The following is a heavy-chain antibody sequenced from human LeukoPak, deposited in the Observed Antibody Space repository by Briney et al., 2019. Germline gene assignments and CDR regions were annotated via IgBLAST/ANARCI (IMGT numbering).Heavy chain of an antibody. CDR1: GGSISSGGYY. J-gene: IGHJ3*02. CDR3: ARKALWAFDI. Sequence: SETLSLTCTVSGGSISSGGYYWSWIRQPPGKGLEWIGYIYHSGSTYYNPSLKSRVTISVDRSKNQFSLKLSSVTAADTAVYYCARKALWAFDIWGQGTMVTVSS. V-gene: IGHV4-30-2*01. CDR2: IYHSGST. D-gene: IGHD2-21*01.